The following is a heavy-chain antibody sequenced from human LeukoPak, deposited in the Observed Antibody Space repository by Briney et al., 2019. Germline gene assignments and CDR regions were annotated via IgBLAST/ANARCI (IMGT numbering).Heavy chain of an antibody. Sequence: GGSLRLSCAASGFTFSSYAMSWVRQAPGKGLEWVSAISGSGGSTYYADSVKGRFTISRDNSKNTLYLQMNSLRAEDTAVYYCAKDGGIAVAGSDAFDIWGQGTMVTVSS. J-gene: IGHJ3*02. V-gene: IGHV3-23*01. CDR1: GFTFSSYA. CDR3: AKDGGIAVAGSDAFDI. CDR2: ISGSGGST. D-gene: IGHD6-19*01.